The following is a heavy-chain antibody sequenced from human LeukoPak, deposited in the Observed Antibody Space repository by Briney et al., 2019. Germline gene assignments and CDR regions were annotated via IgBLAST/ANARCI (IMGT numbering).Heavy chain of an antibody. CDR1: GGSISSYY. CDR2: IYYSGST. Sequence: SETLSLTCTVSGGSISSYYWSWIRQPPGKGLEWIGFIYYSGSTNYNPSLKSRVTISVDTSKNQFSLKLSSVTAADTAVYYCARHYYDSSGYFYQDYWGQGTLVTVSS. CDR3: ARHYYDSSGYFYQDY. J-gene: IGHJ4*02. D-gene: IGHD3-22*01. V-gene: IGHV4-59*08.